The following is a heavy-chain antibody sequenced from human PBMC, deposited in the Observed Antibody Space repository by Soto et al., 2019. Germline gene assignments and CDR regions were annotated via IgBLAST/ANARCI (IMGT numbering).Heavy chain of an antibody. J-gene: IGHJ6*02. Sequence: SETLSLTCTVSGGSISSGDYYWSWIHQPPGKCLEWIGYIYYSGSTYYNPSLKGRVTISVDTSKNQFSLKLSSVTAADTAVYYCARGEYSGYDPHYYYYGMDVWGQGTTVTVSS. D-gene: IGHD5-12*01. CDR2: IYYSGST. CDR3: ARGEYSGYDPHYYYYGMDV. CDR1: GGSISSGDYY. V-gene: IGHV4-30-4*01.